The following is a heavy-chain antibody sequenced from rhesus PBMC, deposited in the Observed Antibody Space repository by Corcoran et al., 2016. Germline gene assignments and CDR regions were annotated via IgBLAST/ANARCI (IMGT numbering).Heavy chain of an antibody. J-gene: IGHJ5-1*01. CDR3: TRALPGQYNRFDV. V-gene: IGHV3-16*02. CDR1: GFTFSNYW. Sequence: EVQVVESGGGLVQPGGSLRLSCAASGFTFSNYWMSWVRQAPGKGLDWVGRIKNKADGGTAAYAESVKGRFTISRDDSKNTLYLQMNSVNTEDTAVYYCTRALPGQYNRFDVWGPGVLVTVSS. CDR2: IKNKADGGTA.